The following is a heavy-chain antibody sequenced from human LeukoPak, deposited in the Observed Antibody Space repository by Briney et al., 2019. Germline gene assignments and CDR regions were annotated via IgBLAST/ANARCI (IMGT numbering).Heavy chain of an antibody. Sequence: PGGSLRLSCAASGFTFDDYAMHWVRQAPGKGLEWVSGISWNSGSIGYADSVKGRFTISRDNSKNMLFLQMYSLRAEDTAFYYCAQDWVDGDSGIEYWGQGTLVTVSS. CDR3: AQDWVDGDSGIEY. CDR2: ISWNSGSI. D-gene: IGHD1-26*01. V-gene: IGHV3-9*01. J-gene: IGHJ4*02. CDR1: GFTFDDYA.